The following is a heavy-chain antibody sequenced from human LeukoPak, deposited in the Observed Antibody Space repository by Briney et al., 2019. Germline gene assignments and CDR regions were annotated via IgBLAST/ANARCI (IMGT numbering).Heavy chain of an antibody. J-gene: IGHJ4*02. V-gene: IGHV3-23*01. D-gene: IGHD6-6*01. Sequence: GGSLRLSCAASGFTFSSYSMNWVRQAPRKGLEWVSTVSVNGYSTDYADSVKGRFTISRDNSKNTVYLQMNSLRAEDSAVYYCAKDQYTDSSAASDYWGQGILVTVSS. CDR3: AKDQYTDSSAASDY. CDR1: GFTFSSYS. CDR2: VSVNGYST.